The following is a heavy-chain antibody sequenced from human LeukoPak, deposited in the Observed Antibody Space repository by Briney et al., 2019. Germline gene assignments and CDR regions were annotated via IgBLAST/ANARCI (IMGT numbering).Heavy chain of an antibody. Sequence: GGSLRLSCAASGFIFSSYAMHWVRQAPGKGLEWVAVISYDGSNKYYADSVKGRFTISRDNSKNTLYLQMNSLRDEDTAVYHCARVLQGSSGYWGQGTLVTVSA. D-gene: IGHD4-11*01. J-gene: IGHJ4*02. CDR1: GFIFSSYA. V-gene: IGHV3-30-3*01. CDR2: ISYDGSNK. CDR3: ARVLQGSSGY.